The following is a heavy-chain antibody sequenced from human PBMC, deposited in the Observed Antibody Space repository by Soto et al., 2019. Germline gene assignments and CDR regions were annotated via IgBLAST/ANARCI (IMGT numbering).Heavy chain of an antibody. D-gene: IGHD3-22*01. CDR1: GFTFSDYV. V-gene: IGHV3-30*03. Sequence: QVQLVESGGGVVQPGRSLRLPSAASGFTFSDYVMHWVRQVPGKGLEWVAIISHDERIKYYADSVKGRFTISRDNSNKILWLQMDSLQTEDSALYYCARRLEVASSDLLDYWGQGTLVTVSP. CDR2: ISHDERIK. CDR3: ARRLEVASSDLLDY. J-gene: IGHJ4*02.